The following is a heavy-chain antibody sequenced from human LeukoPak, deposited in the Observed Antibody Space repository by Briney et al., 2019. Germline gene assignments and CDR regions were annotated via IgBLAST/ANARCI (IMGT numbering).Heavy chain of an antibody. J-gene: IGHJ4*02. CDR2: IYTSGRT. V-gene: IGHV4-61*02. D-gene: IGHD3-22*01. CDR3: AREAGYYYDSSGRRSDY. CDR1: GGSISSGSYY. Sequence: TPSQTLSRTCTGPGGSISSGSYYWILIRQPAGKGLEWIGRIYTSGRTNYNPSLKSRVTISVDTSNNQFSLKLSSVTAADTAVYYCAREAGYYYDSSGRRSDYWGQGTLVTVSS.